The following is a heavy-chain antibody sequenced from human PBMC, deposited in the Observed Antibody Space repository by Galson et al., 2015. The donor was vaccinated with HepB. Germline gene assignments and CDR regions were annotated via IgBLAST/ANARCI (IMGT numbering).Heavy chain of an antibody. CDR2: ISAYNGDT. CDR3: ARLRGKDYIWGSYSDPVYLDY. J-gene: IGHJ4*02. V-gene: IGHV1-18*01. Sequence: SVKVSCKASGVTFSTYGISWVRQAPGQGLEWMGWISAYNGDTQYAQKVQGRVTMTIDTSTSTGYMEVRSLRSDDTAVYYCARLRGKDYIWGSYSDPVYLDYWGQGALVTVSS. CDR1: GVTFSTYG. D-gene: IGHD3-16*01.